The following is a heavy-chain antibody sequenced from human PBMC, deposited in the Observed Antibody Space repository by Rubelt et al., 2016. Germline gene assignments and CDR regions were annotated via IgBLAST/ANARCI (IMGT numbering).Heavy chain of an antibody. CDR1: GGSVSSHF. Sequence: QVQLQESGPGLVKPSETLSLTCTVSGGSVSSHFWGWIRQSPGKGLEWLGYIFSNGNTNYDPSFSSRVTISLDTSQNQVSLRGRSVTVAGTAVYYWARLSSSSGIDYWGQGILVTVSS. V-gene: IGHV4-59*08. J-gene: IGHJ4*02. CDR2: IFSNGNT. D-gene: IGHD6-6*01. CDR3: ARLSSSSGIDY.